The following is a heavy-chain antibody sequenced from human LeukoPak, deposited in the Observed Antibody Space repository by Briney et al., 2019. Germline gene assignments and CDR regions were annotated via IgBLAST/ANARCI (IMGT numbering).Heavy chain of an antibody. CDR2: MNPNSGNT. CDR3: ARGTMMSLGWFDP. Sequence: ASVKVSCKASGYTFTSYDINWVRQATGQGLEWMGWMNPNSGNTGYAQKFQGRVTITRNTSISTAYMELSSLRSDDTAVYYCARGTMMSLGWFDPWGQGTLVTVSS. CDR1: GYTFTSYD. J-gene: IGHJ5*02. V-gene: IGHV1-8*03. D-gene: IGHD3-22*01.